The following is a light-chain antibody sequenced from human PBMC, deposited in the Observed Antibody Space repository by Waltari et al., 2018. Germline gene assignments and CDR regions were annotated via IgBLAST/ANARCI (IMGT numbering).Light chain of an antibody. CDR1: QDISNY. Sequence: DIQMTQSPSSLSASVGDRVTITCQAGQDISNYLNWYQQKPGKAPKLLIYDASNLETGVPSRFSGSGSGTHFTFTISSLQPEDIATYYCQQYDNFPSFTFGPGTKVDIK. J-gene: IGKJ3*01. CDR2: DAS. CDR3: QQYDNFPSFT. V-gene: IGKV1-33*01.